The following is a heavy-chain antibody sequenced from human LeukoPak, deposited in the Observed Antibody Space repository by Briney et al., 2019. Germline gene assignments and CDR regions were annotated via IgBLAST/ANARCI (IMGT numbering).Heavy chain of an antibody. CDR2: INHSGST. CDR3: ARGLSRNTVTTFYY. J-gene: IGHJ4*02. D-gene: IGHD4-17*01. V-gene: IGHV4-34*01. CDR1: GGSFSGYY. Sequence: SETLSLTCAVYGGSFSGYYWSWIRQPPGKGLEWIGEINHSGSTNYSPSLKSRVTISVDTSKNQFSLKLSSVTAADTAVYYCARGLSRNTVTTFYYWGQGTLVTVSS.